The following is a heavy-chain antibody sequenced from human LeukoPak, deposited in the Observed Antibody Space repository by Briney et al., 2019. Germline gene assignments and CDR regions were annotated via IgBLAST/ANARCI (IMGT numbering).Heavy chain of an antibody. CDR1: GFSFSKHN. CDR3: ARDKISVIPALDY. D-gene: IGHD2/OR15-2a*01. CDR2: INSRNNYI. J-gene: IGHJ4*02. Sequence: PGGSLRLSCEASGFSFSKHNMNWVRQAPGKGLEWISSINSRNNYIYYADSVKGRFTISRDNAKESLYLQMDSLRAEDTAIYFCARDKISVIPALDYWGQGTLVIVSS. V-gene: IGHV3-21*01.